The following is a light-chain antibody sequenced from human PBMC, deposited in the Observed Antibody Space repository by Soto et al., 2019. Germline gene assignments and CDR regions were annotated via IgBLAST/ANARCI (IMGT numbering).Light chain of an antibody. CDR2: AAS. Sequence: DIQMTQSPSSLSASIGDRVTISCRASQDISSSLNWYQHKPGKAPKLLIYAASTLQSGVPSRFSGSGSGTDFTLTISSLQPEDFATYYCQQLERYPSTFGGGTKVDIK. V-gene: IGKV1-9*01. J-gene: IGKJ4*01. CDR3: QQLERYPST. CDR1: QDISSS.